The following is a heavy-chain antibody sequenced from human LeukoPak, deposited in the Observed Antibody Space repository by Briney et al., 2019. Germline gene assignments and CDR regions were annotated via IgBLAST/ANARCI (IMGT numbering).Heavy chain of an antibody. CDR1: GFNVSSNY. Sequence: GGSLRLSCAASGFNVSSNYMSWVRQAPGKGLEWVSVIYSGGSTYYAASVKGRFTISRDNSKNTLYLQKNSLRAEDTAVYYCARGRVVAGAFDYWGQGTLVTVSS. D-gene: IGHD2-15*01. CDR3: ARGRVVAGAFDY. V-gene: IGHV3-66*01. CDR2: IYSGGST. J-gene: IGHJ4*02.